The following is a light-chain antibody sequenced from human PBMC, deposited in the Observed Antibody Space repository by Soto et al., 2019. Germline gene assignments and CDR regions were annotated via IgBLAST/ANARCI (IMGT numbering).Light chain of an antibody. CDR3: QLYNSYLWT. CDR1: QSISFW. J-gene: IGKJ1*01. Sequence: DIQMTQSPSTLSASVGDRVTITCRASQSISFWLAWYQQKPGKAPRLLIYKASTLDSGVPSRFSGSGSGTEFTLTISSLQPDDLASYYCQLYNSYLWTFGQGTKV. CDR2: KAS. V-gene: IGKV1-5*03.